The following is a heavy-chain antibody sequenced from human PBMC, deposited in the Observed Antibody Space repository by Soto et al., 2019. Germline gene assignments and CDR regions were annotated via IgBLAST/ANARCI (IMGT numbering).Heavy chain of an antibody. V-gene: IGHV3-23*01. CDR3: AKDLIAAASL. J-gene: IGHJ4*02. D-gene: IGHD6-13*01. CDR1: VFTFSIYS. CDR2: ISGSGGST. Sequence: WGSLILSCAASVFTFSIYSMSWVRQAPGKGLEWVSAISGSGGSTYYADSVKGRFTISRDNSKNTLYLQMNSLRAEDTAVYYCAKDLIAAASLWGQGTLVTVSS.